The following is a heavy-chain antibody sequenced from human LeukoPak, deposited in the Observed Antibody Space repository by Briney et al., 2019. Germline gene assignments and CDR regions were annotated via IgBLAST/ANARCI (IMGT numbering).Heavy chain of an antibody. J-gene: IGHJ6*03. CDR1: GFTFSNAW. Sequence: GGSLRLSCAASGFTFSNAWMSWVRQAPGKGLEWVGRIKSKTDGGTTDYAAPVKGRFTISRDDSKSIAYLQMNSLKTEDTAMYYCTRDYLGYSSGWYGGLSSRSYYYYYMDVWGKGTTVTISS. CDR3: TRDYLGYSSGWYGGLSSRSYYYYYMDV. V-gene: IGHV3-15*01. D-gene: IGHD6-19*01. CDR2: IKSKTDGGTT.